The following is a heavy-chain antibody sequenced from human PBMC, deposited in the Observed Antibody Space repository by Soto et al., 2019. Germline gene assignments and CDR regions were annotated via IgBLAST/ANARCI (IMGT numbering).Heavy chain of an antibody. CDR2: IKSKTDGVTT. Sequence: GGSLRLSCAASGFTFSNAWMSWVRQAPGKGLEWVGRIKSKTDGVTTDYAAPVKGRFTISRDDSKNTLYLQMNSLKTEDTAVYYCTTVPSTWHYYYYMDVWGKGTTVTVSS. CDR1: GFTFSNAW. V-gene: IGHV3-15*01. D-gene: IGHD1-26*01. J-gene: IGHJ6*03. CDR3: TTVPSTWHYYYYMDV.